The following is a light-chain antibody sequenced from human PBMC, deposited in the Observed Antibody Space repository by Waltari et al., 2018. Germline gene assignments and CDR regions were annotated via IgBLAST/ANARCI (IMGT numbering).Light chain of an antibody. Sequence: QSALTQPPSASGSPGQSATISCTGTSSDIGDYNFVSWYQQHPGKAPKVLIYAVSTRPSGVPYRFSGSNSGNTASLTGSGLQAEDEADYYCSSHAGSWVYGGGTKLTVL. J-gene: IGLJ3*02. CDR2: AVS. V-gene: IGLV2-8*01. CDR3: SSHAGSWV. CDR1: SSDIGDYNF.